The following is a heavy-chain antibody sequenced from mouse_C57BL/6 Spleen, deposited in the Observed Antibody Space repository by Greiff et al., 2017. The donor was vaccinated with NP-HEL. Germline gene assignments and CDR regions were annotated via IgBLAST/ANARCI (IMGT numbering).Heavy chain of an antibody. D-gene: IGHD2-3*01. CDR3: AREGYDPYYFDY. CDR1: GYTFTDYN. Sequence: VQLQQSGPELVKPGASVKMSCKASGYTFTDYNMHWVKQSHGKSLEWIGYINPNNGGTSYNQKFKGKATLTVNKSSSTAYMELRSLTSEDSAVYYCAREGYDPYYFDYWGQGTTLTVSS. V-gene: IGHV1-22*01. J-gene: IGHJ2*01. CDR2: INPNNGGT.